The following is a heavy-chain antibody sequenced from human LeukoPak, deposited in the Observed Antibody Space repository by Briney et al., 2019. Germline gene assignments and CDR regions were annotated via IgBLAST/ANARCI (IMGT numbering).Heavy chain of an antibody. V-gene: IGHV3-53*01. CDR3: ARRAGEYSHPYDY. Sequence: GGSVRLSCTVSGFTVSSNSMSWVRQAPGKGLEWVSFIYSGGNTHYSDSVKGRFTISRDNSKNTLYLQMNSLRAEDTAVYYCARRAGEYSHPYDYWGQGTLVTVSS. CDR2: IYSGGNT. J-gene: IGHJ4*02. CDR1: GFTVSSNS. D-gene: IGHD4-17*01.